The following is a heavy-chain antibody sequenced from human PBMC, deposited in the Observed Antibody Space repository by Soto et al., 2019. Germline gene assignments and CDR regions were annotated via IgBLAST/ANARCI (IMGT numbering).Heavy chain of an antibody. CDR1: GFIFSNYG. J-gene: IGHJ6*02. D-gene: IGHD3-16*01. CDR3: AKDLAAPYYYYGMDV. V-gene: IGHV3-30*18. CDR2: TSYDGDKE. Sequence: QVQLVESGGGVVQPGRSLRLSCAASGFIFSNYGMHWVRQAPGKGLEWVAVTSYDGDKEYYADSVKGRFTISRDNSKNTLYLQMNSLRAEDTAVYYCAKDLAAPYYYYGMDVWGQGTTVTVSS.